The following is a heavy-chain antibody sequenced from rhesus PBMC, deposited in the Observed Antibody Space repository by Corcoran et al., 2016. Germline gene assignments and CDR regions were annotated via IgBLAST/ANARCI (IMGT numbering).Heavy chain of an antibody. CDR1: GGSFSSYW. D-gene: IGHD4-35*01. Sequence: QVQLQESGPGLVKPSETLSLTCAVSGGSFSSYWWSWIRQPPGKGLEWIGEINGNSGRTNSNPSLMSRVTISKDASKNQFSLKLSSVTAADTAVYYCARYGNYVFSGVDYWGQGVLVTVSS. CDR3: ARYGNYVFSGVDY. V-gene: IGHV4-80*01. J-gene: IGHJ4*01. CDR2: INGNSGRT.